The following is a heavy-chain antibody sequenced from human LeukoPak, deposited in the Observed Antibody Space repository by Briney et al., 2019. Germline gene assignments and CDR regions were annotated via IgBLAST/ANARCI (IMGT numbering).Heavy chain of an antibody. J-gene: IGHJ3*02. D-gene: IGHD6-13*01. V-gene: IGHV1-69*01. CDR3: ARDPYSSSWHDASDI. Sequence: GSSVKLSCKASGGTFSSYAISWVRQAPGQGLEWRGGTILSFGTANYAQTFPGRGTITADESTSTAYMELSSLRSEDMAVYYCARDPYSSSWHDASDIWGQGTMVTVSS. CDR1: GGTFSSYA. CDR2: TILSFGTA.